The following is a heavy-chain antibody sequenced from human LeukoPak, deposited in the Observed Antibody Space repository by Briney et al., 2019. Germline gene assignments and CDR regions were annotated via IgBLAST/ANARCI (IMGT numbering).Heavy chain of an antibody. J-gene: IGHJ5*02. CDR3: ARGPVLAGWFDP. D-gene: IGHD4/OR15-4a*01. V-gene: IGHV1-18*01. Sequence: ASVKVSCKTSGYTFTSYGISWVRQAPGQGLEWMGWVSAYNGNADYAQRLQGRVTMTTDTSTSTAYMELSSLRSEDTAVYYCARGPVLAGWFDPWGQGTLVTVSS. CDR2: VSAYNGNA. CDR1: GYTFTSYG.